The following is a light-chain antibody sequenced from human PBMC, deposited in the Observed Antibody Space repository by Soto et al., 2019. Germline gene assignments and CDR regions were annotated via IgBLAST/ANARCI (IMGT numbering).Light chain of an antibody. V-gene: IGKV3-15*01. CDR3: QQYTTWPPIT. Sequence: EIVLTLSLAAVSVSPGERATLSCRTLQSFSSSYLAWYQQKPGQAPRLLIYGASTRATGIPARFSSSGSGTEFTLTTSSLQSEDFAVYYCQQYTTWPPITFAQGARPEIK. CDR1: QSFSSSY. J-gene: IGKJ5*01. CDR2: GAS.